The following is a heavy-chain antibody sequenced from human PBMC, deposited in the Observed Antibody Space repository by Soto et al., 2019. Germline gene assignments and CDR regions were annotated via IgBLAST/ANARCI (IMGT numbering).Heavy chain of an antibody. V-gene: IGHV5-51*01. J-gene: IGHJ3*02. D-gene: IGHD6-19*01. CDR3: ERLASSGWYVGAFDI. CDR1: WDRCASYG. Sequence: VESLRVCWRGAWDRCASYGGGWVRQMPGKGLEWMGIIYPGDSDTRYSPSFQGQVTISADKSISTAYLQWSSLKASDTAMYYCERLASSGWYVGAFDIRRHGTMVPVSS. CDR2: IYPGDSDT.